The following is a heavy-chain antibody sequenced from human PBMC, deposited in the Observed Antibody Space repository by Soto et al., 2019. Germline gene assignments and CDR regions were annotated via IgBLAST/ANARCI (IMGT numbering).Heavy chain of an antibody. V-gene: IGHV4-39*01. J-gene: IGHJ4*02. Sequence: PSETLSLTCTVSGGSISGSSYYWGWIRQPPGKGLEWIGSIYYSGSTYYNPSLKSRVTISVDTSKNQFSLKLSSVTAADTAVYYCARQVAVGATNFDYWGQGTLVTVSS. CDR2: IYYSGST. CDR3: ARQVAVGATNFDY. CDR1: GGSISGSSYY. D-gene: IGHD1-26*01.